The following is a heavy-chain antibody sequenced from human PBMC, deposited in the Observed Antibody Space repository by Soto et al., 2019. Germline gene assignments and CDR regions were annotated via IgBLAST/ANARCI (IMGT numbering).Heavy chain of an antibody. CDR2: TYYRSRWYN. J-gene: IGHJ5*02. CDR3: ARDHTFYDILTGYSTNWFDP. D-gene: IGHD3-9*01. CDR1: GDSVSSHSAA. Sequence: SQTLSLTCAISGDSVSSHSAAWNWIRQSPSRGLEWLGRTYYRSRWYNDYAVSVKSRITINPDTSKNQFSLQLNSVTPEDTAVYYCARDHTFYDILTGYSTNWFDPWGQGTLVTVSS. V-gene: IGHV6-1*01.